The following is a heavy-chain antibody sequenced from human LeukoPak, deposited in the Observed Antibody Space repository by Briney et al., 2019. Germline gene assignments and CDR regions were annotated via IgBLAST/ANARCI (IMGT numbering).Heavy chain of an antibody. CDR2: INHSGST. CDR3: AREGVDGYYYYGMDV. CDR1: GGSFSGYY. J-gene: IGHJ6*02. V-gene: IGHV4-34*01. D-gene: IGHD2-8*01. Sequence: PSETLSLTCAVYGGSFSGYYWGWIRQPPGKGLEWIGEINHSGSTNYNPSLKSRVTISVDTSKNQFSLKLSSVTAADTAVYYCAREGVDGYYYYGMDVWGQGTTVTVSS.